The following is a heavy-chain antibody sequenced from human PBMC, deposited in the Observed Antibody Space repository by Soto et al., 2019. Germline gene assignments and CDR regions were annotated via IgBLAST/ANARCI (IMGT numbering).Heavy chain of an antibody. Sequence: SETLSLTCAVYGGSFSGYYWSWIRQPPGKGLEWIGEINHSGSTNYNPSLKSRVTISVDTSKNQFSLKLSSVTAADTAVYYCARSTKPRITIFGVVPNWFDPWGQGTLVTVSS. CDR1: GGSFSGYY. CDR2: INHSGST. D-gene: IGHD3-3*01. J-gene: IGHJ5*02. CDR3: ARSTKPRITIFGVVPNWFDP. V-gene: IGHV4-34*01.